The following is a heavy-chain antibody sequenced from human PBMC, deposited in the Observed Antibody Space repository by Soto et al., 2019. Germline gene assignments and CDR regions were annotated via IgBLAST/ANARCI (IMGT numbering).Heavy chain of an antibody. CDR2: VYATGTT. Sequence: QVQLQESGPGVVKPSETLSLSCSVSGGSISKFYWSWIRKTAGKGLEWMGRVYATGTTDYNPSLRSRVTMSVDISKKTFSLRLTSVTAADTGVYYCVRDGSKPLRDWFVPWGQGKLVTVSS. V-gene: IGHV4-4*07. CDR3: VRDGSKPLRDWFVP. J-gene: IGHJ5*02. CDR1: GGSISKFY.